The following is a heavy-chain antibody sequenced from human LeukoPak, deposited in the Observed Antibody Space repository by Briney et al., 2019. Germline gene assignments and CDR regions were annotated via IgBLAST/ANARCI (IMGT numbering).Heavy chain of an antibody. Sequence: SETLSLTCTVSGGSISTHVSGDSSVYYWTWIRQHPGKGLEFIGSIYYSGSTYYNPSLKSRLTMSVDLSENQCPLKLSSVTAADTAVYYCARLEQTSWFDPWGQGTLVIVSS. J-gene: IGHJ5*02. CDR2: IYYSGST. V-gene: IGHV4-31*03. CDR1: GGSISTHVSGDSSVYY. D-gene: IGHD1/OR15-1a*01. CDR3: ARLEQTSWFDP.